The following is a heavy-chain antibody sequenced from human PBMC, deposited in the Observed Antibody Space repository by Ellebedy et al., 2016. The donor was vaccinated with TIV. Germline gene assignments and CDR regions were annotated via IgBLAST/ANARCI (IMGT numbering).Heavy chain of an antibody. J-gene: IGHJ4*02. V-gene: IGHV5-51*01. Sequence: GESLKISCRGSGYKLTNYWIGWVRQMPGKGLEWIGIIYPGESNTMYSPSFQGQVTISADKSVSTAYLQWTSLKASDTALYFCASNYGYGVPVDFWGQGTLVIVSS. CDR1: GYKLTNYW. CDR3: ASNYGYGVPVDF. D-gene: IGHD5-18*01. CDR2: IYPGESNT.